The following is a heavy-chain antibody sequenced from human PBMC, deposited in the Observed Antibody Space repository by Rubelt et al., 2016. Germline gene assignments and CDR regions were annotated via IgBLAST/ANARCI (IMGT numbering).Heavy chain of an antibody. Sequence: QVQLVQSGAEVKKPEASVKVSCKASGYTFTSYDINWVRQATGQGLEWMGWMNPNSGNTGYAQKFQGRVTMTRNTSISTAYMELRSLRSEDTAVYYCARMVNDFWSGYHNWFDPWGQGTLVTVSS. V-gene: IGHV1-8*01. D-gene: IGHD3-3*01. CDR3: ARMVNDFWSGYHNWFDP. CDR2: MNPNSGNT. J-gene: IGHJ5*02. CDR1: GYTFTSYD.